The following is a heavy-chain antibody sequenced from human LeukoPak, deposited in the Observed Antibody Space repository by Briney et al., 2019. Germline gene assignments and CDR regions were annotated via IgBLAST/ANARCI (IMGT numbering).Heavy chain of an antibody. CDR1: GFTFSSYG. V-gene: IGHV3-33*01. J-gene: IGHJ6*02. Sequence: GGSLRLSCVASGFTFSSYGMHWVRQAAGKGLEWVAVIWYDGSNENYADSVKGRFTISRDNSKNTLYLQMNSLRAEDTAVYYCARDGGYSGYDDYYYYSAMDVWGQGTTVTVSS. D-gene: IGHD5-12*01. CDR2: IWYDGSNE. CDR3: ARDGGYSGYDDYYYYSAMDV.